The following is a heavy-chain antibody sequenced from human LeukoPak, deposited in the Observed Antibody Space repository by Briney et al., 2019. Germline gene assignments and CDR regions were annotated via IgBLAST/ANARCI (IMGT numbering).Heavy chain of an antibody. D-gene: IGHD6-19*01. V-gene: IGHV3-48*04. CDR2: ISGSSSII. J-gene: IGHJ4*02. CDR3: ARDPGIPGAD. Sequence: PGGSLRLSCAASGFPFSGYSMNWVRQAPGKGLEWVSYISGSSSIIYYADSVKGRFTISRDNAKNSLYLQMNSLRAEDTAAYYCARDPGIPGADWGQGTLVTVSS. CDR1: GFPFSGYS.